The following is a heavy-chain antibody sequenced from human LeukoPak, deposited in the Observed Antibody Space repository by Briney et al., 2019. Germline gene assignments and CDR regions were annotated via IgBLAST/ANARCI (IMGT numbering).Heavy chain of an antibody. V-gene: IGHV3-23*01. J-gene: IGHJ4*02. Sequence: PGGSLRLSCAASGFTFSSYAMSWVRQAPGKGLEWVSAISGSGGSTYYADSVKGRFTISRDNSKNTLYLQMNSLRAEDTAVYYCAKAEEFSSGWYLVYYFDYWGRGTLVTVSS. CDR1: GFTFSSYA. D-gene: IGHD6-19*01. CDR2: ISGSGGST. CDR3: AKAEEFSSGWYLVYYFDY.